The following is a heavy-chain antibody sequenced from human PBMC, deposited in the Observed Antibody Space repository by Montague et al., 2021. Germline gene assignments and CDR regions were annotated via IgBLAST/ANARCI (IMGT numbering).Heavy chain of an antibody. CDR1: GGSISEYY. D-gene: IGHD3-10*01. Sequence: SETLSLICGVYGGSISEYYWPWIRQSPGKGLEWIGQVWHIGSTNXNPSLKSRVTVSVDKSKNQFSLKLRSVTAADTAVYYCASDRGPFDYWGQGTVVTVSS. CDR2: VWHIGST. CDR3: ASDRGPFDY. J-gene: IGHJ4*02. V-gene: IGHV4-34*01.